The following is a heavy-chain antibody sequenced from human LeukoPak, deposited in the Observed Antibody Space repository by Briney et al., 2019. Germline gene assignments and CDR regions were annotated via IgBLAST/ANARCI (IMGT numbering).Heavy chain of an antibody. V-gene: IGHV4-59*01. Sequence: SETLALTCTVSRGPISSYYWSWIRQPPGQGLEWIGYIYYSGSTDYHPSLKSRVNMSVDTSKNQFSLKLSSVTAADTAVYYCARVRVSSGSHPWYFDYWGQGTLVTVSS. CDR1: RGPISSYY. D-gene: IGHD3-22*01. CDR3: ARVRVSSGSHPWYFDY. CDR2: IYYSGST. J-gene: IGHJ4*02.